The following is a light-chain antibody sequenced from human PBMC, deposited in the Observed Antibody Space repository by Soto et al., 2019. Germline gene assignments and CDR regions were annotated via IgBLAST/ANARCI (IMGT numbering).Light chain of an antibody. CDR3: SSYTSSSTPLYV. CDR1: SSDVGGYNY. Sequence: QSALNQPASVSGSHGQSITISCTGTSSDVGGYNYVSWYQQHPGKAPKLMIYDVSNRPSGVSNRFSGSKSGNTASLTISGLQAEDEADYYCSSYTSSSTPLYVFGTGTKVTVL. V-gene: IGLV2-14*01. J-gene: IGLJ1*01. CDR2: DVS.